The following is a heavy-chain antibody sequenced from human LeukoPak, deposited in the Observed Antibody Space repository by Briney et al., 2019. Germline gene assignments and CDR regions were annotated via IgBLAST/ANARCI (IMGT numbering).Heavy chain of an antibody. D-gene: IGHD2-2*01. CDR3: ARDPGVYCSSTSCSYYFDY. CDR1: GFTFRSYA. CDR2: ISGSGGST. J-gene: IGHJ4*02. V-gene: IGHV3-23*01. Sequence: GGSLRLSCAASGFTFRSYAMSWVRQAPGKRLEWVSAISGSGGSTYYADSVKGRFTIPRDNSKNTLYLQMNSLRAEDTAVYYCARDPGVYCSSTSCSYYFDYWGQGTLVTVSS.